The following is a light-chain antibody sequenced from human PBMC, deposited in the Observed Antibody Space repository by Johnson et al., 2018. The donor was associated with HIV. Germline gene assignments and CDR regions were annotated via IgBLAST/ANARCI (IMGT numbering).Light chain of an antibody. Sequence: QSVLTQPPSVSAAPGQKVTISCSGSSSNIGNNYVSWYQQLPGTAPKLLIYDNNKRPSGIPDRFSGSKSGTSATLGITGLQTGDEADYYCETWDSSLSGVFGTVTKVPVL. CDR3: ETWDSSLSGV. CDR2: DNN. V-gene: IGLV1-51*01. CDR1: SSNIGNNY. J-gene: IGLJ1*01.